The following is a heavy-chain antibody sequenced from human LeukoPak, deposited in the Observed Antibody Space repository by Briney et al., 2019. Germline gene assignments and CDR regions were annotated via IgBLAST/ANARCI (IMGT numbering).Heavy chain of an antibody. Sequence: PGGSLRLSCAASGFTFSGYDMRWVRHGPGKGLEWVSAISIGGDTYYPGSVKGRFTISRENAKNSFYLQMNSLRAGDTAIYYCARAHVGWGLAFDIWGQGTVVIVSS. CDR2: ISIGGDT. J-gene: IGHJ3*02. CDR1: GFTFSGYD. D-gene: IGHD3-16*01. V-gene: IGHV3-13*01. CDR3: ARAHVGWGLAFDI.